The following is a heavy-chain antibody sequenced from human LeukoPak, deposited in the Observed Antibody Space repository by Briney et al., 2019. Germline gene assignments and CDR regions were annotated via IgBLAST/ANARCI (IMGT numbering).Heavy chain of an antibody. CDR3: ARDRVTSSSWYNDAFDI. J-gene: IGHJ3*02. Sequence: GGSLRLSCAASGFTFSSYSMNWVRQAPGKGLEWVSSISSSSSYIYYADSVKGRFTISRDNAKNSLYLQTNSLRAEDTAVYYCARDRVTSSSWYNDAFDIWGQGTMVTVSS. CDR2: ISSSSSYI. D-gene: IGHD6-13*01. V-gene: IGHV3-21*01. CDR1: GFTFSSYS.